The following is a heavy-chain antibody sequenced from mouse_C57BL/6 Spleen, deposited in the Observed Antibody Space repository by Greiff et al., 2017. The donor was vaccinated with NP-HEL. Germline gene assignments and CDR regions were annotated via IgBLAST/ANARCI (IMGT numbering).Heavy chain of an antibody. D-gene: IGHD4-1*01. CDR2: IDPEDGDT. J-gene: IGHJ2*01. CDR3: TTYWARLYYFDY. Sequence: EVHLVESGAELVRPGASVKLSCTASGFNIKDYYMHWVKQRPEQGLAWIGRIDPEDGDTEYAPKFQGKATMTADTSTNTAYLQLSSLTSEDTAVYYCTTYWARLYYFDYWGQGTTLTVSS. V-gene: IGHV14-1*01. CDR1: GFNIKDYY.